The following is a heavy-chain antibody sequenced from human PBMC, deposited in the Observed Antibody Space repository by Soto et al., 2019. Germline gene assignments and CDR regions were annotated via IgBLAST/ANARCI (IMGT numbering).Heavy chain of an antibody. Sequence: GGSLRLSCAASGFTVSSNYMSWVRQAPGKGLEWVSVIYSGGSTYYADSVKGRFTISRDNSKNTLYLQMNSLRAEDTAVYYCARILGGNCSGGSCYRYFDYWGQGTLVTVSS. D-gene: IGHD2-15*01. J-gene: IGHJ4*02. V-gene: IGHV3-53*01. CDR1: GFTVSSNY. CDR3: ARILGGNCSGGSCYRYFDY. CDR2: IYSGGST.